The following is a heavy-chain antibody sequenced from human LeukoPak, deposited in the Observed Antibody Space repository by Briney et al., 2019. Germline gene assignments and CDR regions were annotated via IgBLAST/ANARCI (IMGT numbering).Heavy chain of an antibody. J-gene: IGHJ4*02. D-gene: IGHD3-10*01. CDR1: GGSISSYY. V-gene: IGHV4-59*01. Sequence: PSETLSLTCTVSGGSISSYYWSWIRQPPGKGLEWIGYIYYSGSTNYNPSLKGRVTISVDTSKNQFSLKLSSVTAADTAVYYCAREKAEGSGSYYNGGFDYWGQGTLVTVSS. CDR3: AREKAEGSGSYYNGGFDY. CDR2: IYYSGST.